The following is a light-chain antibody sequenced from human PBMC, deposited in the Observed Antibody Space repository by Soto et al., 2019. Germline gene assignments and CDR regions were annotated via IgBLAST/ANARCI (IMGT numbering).Light chain of an antibody. CDR2: AAS. J-gene: IGKJ1*01. Sequence: DIQMTQSPSSLSASVGDTVTVTCRASQSISSYLNCYQQKPGKAPKLLIYAASSLQSGVPSRFSGSGSGTDFTLTISSLQPEDFATYYCQQSYSTPRTFGQGTKVDIK. V-gene: IGKV1-39*01. CDR1: QSISSY. CDR3: QQSYSTPRT.